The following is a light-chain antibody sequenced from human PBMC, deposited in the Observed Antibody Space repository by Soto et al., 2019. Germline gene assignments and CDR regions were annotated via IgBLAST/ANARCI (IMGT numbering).Light chain of an antibody. J-gene: IGLJ1*01. CDR3: SSYSSGRAMCV. CDR2: EVN. CDR1: SSDIGGYKY. Sequence: QSALTQPASVSGSPGQSITISCTGTSSDIGGYKYVSWYQHHPGKVPQLIIYEVNNRPSGVSNRFSGSKSGNTASLTISGGLAADEAVYYCSSYSSGRAMCVFGGGTKVTVL. V-gene: IGLV2-14*01.